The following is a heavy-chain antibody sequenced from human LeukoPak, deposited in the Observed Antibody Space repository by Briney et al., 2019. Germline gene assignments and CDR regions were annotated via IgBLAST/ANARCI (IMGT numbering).Heavy chain of an antibody. V-gene: IGHV4-59*12. D-gene: IGHD6-19*01. CDR1: GGSISSYY. CDR3: ARDLRLSPYSGGWPLDY. CDR2: IYYSGST. Sequence: KTSETLSLTCTVSGGSISSYYWSWIRQPPGKGLEWIGYIYYSGSTNYNPSLKSRVTISVDTSKNQFSLKLSSVTAADTAVYYCARDLRLSPYSGGWPLDYWGQGTLVTVSS. J-gene: IGHJ4*02.